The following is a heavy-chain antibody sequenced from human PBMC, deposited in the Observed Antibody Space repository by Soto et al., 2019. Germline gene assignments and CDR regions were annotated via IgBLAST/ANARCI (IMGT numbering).Heavy chain of an antibody. CDR1: GGSISSGDYY. J-gene: IGHJ5*02. D-gene: IGHD3-16*01. CDR3: ARSTQSLGPYLLSANWFDP. CDR2: TYYSGST. V-gene: IGHV4-30-4*01. Sequence: PSETLSLTCTVSGGSISSGDYYWSWIRQPPGKGLEWIGYTYYSGSTYYNPSLKSRVTISVDTSKNQFSLKLSSVTAADTAVYYCARSTQSLGPYLLSANWFDPWGQGTLVTVSS.